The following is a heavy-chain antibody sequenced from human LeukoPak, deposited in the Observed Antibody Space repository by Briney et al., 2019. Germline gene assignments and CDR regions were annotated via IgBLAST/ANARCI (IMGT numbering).Heavy chain of an antibody. CDR2: MYNGGNT. J-gene: IGHJ4*02. V-gene: IGHV3-66*01. CDR3: ARVQAVFQNFDY. Sequence: GGSLRLSCAASGFTVSSSYISWVRQAPGKGLEWVSVMYNGGNTYYADSVKGRLTISRDKSKNTLYLQMNSLRAEDTAVYHCARVQAVFQNFDYWGQGTLVTVSS. CDR1: GFTVSSSY.